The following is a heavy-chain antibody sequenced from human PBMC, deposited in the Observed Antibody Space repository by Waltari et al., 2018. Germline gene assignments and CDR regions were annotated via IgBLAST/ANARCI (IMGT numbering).Heavy chain of an antibody. D-gene: IGHD3-22*01. Sequence: QVQVLQSGTEVTRPGSSVTVSCTASGVPSTNAFTWGRQAPGQGLEYVGGIVPIFGTPNYAQRLRGRVTITADGSTSTLELASLTSEDTAIYYCARDYYDSSGWLWGQGTMVTVSS. CDR2: IVPIFGTP. CDR3: ARDYYDSSGWL. CDR1: GVPSTNA. V-gene: IGHV1-69*12. J-gene: IGHJ3*01.